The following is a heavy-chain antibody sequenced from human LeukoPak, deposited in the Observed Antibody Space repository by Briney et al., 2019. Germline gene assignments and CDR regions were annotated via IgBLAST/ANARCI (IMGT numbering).Heavy chain of an antibody. CDR2: IIPIFGTA. CDR1: GGTFSSYA. D-gene: IGHD3-3*01. V-gene: IGHV1-69*13. CDR3: ARVERSEYYDLWSGYGMDV. Sequence: SVKVSCKASGGTFSSYAISWVRQAPGQGLEWMGGIIPIFGTANYAQKFQGRVTITADESTSTAYMELSSLRSEDTAVYYCARVERSEYYDLWSGYGMDVWGQGTTVTVSS. J-gene: IGHJ6*02.